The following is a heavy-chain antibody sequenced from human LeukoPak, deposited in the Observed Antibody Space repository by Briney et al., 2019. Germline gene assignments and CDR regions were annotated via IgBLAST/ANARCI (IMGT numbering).Heavy chain of an antibody. D-gene: IGHD2-21*02. V-gene: IGHV3-30*02. CDR1: GFTFTYYG. Sequence: PGGSLRLSCGASGFTFTYYGMHWVRQAPGKGLEWVTFVRSDGSDKYYADSVKGRFTFSRDNSKNTLHLQMNSLSAEDTAVYYCVKDHRLGDFMGFDYWGQRTLVTVSS. CDR3: VKDHRLGDFMGFDY. CDR2: VRSDGSDK. J-gene: IGHJ4*02.